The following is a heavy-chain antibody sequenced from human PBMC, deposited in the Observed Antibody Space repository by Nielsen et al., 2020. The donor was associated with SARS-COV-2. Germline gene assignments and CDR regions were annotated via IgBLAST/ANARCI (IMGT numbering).Heavy chain of an antibody. CDR1: GGSVSSGSYY. CDR2: IYYSGST. D-gene: IGHD6-19*01. J-gene: IGHJ4*02. CDR3: ARRSGWHDY. V-gene: IGHV4-61*01. Sequence: SETLSLTCTVSGGSVSSGSYYWSWIRQPPGKGLEWIGYIYYSGSTNYNPSLKSRVTISVDTSKNQFSLKLSSVTAADTAVYYCARRSGWHDYWGQGTLVTVSS.